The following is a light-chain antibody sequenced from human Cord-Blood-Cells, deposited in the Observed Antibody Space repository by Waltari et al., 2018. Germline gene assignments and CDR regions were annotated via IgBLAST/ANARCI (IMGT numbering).Light chain of an antibody. J-gene: IGLJ1*01. CDR3: RSDAGSTTYV. CDR2: EGS. V-gene: IGLV2-23*01. CDR1: SSDVGSYNL. Sequence: QSALTQPASVSGSPGQSITISCTGTSSDVGSYNLVSWSQPHPGKAPKLMVYEGSKRPSGVVNSFSGAASGHSASVPISELPAEEVAAYHCRSDAGSTTYVFGTGTRGTVL.